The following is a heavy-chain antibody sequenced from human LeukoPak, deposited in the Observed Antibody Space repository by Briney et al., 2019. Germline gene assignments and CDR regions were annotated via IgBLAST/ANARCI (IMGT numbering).Heavy chain of an antibody. D-gene: IGHD5-18*01. CDR1: GFTFSTYW. Sequence: PGGSLRLSCAASGFTFSTYWMHWVRQAPGEGLVWVSRIHTDGSSTNYADSVRGRFTNSRDNANSTLYLQMDSLRAEDTAVYYCARDWGYSYGYPYDYWGQGTLVTVSS. CDR3: ARDWGYSYGYPYDY. CDR2: IHTDGSST. J-gene: IGHJ4*02. V-gene: IGHV3-74*01.